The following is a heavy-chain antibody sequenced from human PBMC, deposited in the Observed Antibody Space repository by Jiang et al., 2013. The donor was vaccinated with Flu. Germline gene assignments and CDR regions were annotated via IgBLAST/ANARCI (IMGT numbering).Heavy chain of an antibody. V-gene: IGHV1-69*04. CDR2: IIPILGIT. CDR3: AREDDQTSSGLNY. D-gene: IGHD3-10*01. CDR1: GGTFSSYA. J-gene: IGHJ4*02. Sequence: GAEVKKPGSSVRVSCKASGGTFSSYAISWVRQAPGQGLEWMGRIIPILGITNYAQKFQGRVTITAAKSTSSPYMELSSLRSEDTAVYYCAREDDQTSSGLNYWGQGTLVTVSS.